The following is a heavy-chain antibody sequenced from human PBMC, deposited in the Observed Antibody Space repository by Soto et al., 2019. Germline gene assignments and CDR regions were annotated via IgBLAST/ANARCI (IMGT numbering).Heavy chain of an antibody. CDR2: ISSSSSSI. CDR3: ARGGDPDY. D-gene: IGHD2-21*02. V-gene: IGHV3-21*01. CDR1: KVTFNSYT. Sequence: GGSLRLSCAASKVTFNSYTMNWVRQAPGKGLEWVSSISSSSSSIYYADSVKGRFTISRDNAKNTLYLQMNNLRAEDTAVYYCARGGDPDYWGQGTLVTVSS. J-gene: IGHJ4*02.